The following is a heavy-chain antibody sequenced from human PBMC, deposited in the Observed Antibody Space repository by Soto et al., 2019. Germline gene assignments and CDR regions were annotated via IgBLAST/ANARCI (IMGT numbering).Heavy chain of an antibody. Sequence: PSETLSLTCTVSGGSISSYYWGWIRQPPGKGLEWIGYIYYSGSTNYNPSLKSRVTISVDTSKNQFSLKLSSVTAADTAVYYCAKDTPVVTFIFDYWGQGTLVTVSS. CDR3: AKDTPVVTFIFDY. V-gene: IGHV4-59*01. D-gene: IGHD2-21*02. CDR2: IYYSGST. J-gene: IGHJ4*02. CDR1: GGSISSYY.